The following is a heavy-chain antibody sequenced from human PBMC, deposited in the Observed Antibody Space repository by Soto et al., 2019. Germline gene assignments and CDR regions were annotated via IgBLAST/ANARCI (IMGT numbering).Heavy chain of an antibody. J-gene: IGHJ4*02. Sequence: GGSLRLSCAASGFTFSSYAMSWVRQAPGKGLEWVSAISGSGGSTYYADSVKGRFTISRDNSKNTLYLQMNSLRAEDTAVYYCAKGLRITIFGVVISPHDYWGQGTLVTVSS. V-gene: IGHV3-23*01. D-gene: IGHD3-3*01. CDR1: GFTFSSYA. CDR3: AKGLRITIFGVVISPHDY. CDR2: ISGSGGST.